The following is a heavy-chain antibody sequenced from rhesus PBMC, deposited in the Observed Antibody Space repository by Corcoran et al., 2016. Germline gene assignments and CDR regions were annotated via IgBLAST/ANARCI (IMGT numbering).Heavy chain of an antibody. CDR2: FKGNSANT. CDR3: ARQGYTDHLGGLDS. D-gene: IGHD2-39*02. J-gene: IGHJ6*01. CDR1: GGSISGSSN. V-gene: IGHV4-143*01. Sequence: QVQLQESGPGLVKPSETLSLTCTVPGGSISGSSNWNWIRQPPGKGLEGIGVFKGNSANTNYNPSLKSRVTISKDTSKNQFSLRLTSVTAADTAVYYCARQGYTDHLGGLDSWGQGVVVTVSS.